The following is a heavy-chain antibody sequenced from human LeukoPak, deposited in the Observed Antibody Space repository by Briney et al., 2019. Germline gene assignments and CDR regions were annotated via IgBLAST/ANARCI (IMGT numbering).Heavy chain of an antibody. Sequence: PSETLSLTCSVSADSVSRSDSYWDWIRQPPGKGLEWIGTIYYSGRTYYSPSLKSRVTMSVDPSNNQFSLNLRSVTAADTALYYCARRRYYDGSGYLEWGQGTLLSVSS. D-gene: IGHD3-22*01. CDR1: ADSVSRSDSY. CDR3: ARRRYYDGSGYLE. V-gene: IGHV4-39*01. J-gene: IGHJ1*01. CDR2: IYYSGRT.